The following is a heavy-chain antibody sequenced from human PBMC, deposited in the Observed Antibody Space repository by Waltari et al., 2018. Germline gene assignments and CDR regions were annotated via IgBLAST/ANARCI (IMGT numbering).Heavy chain of an antibody. CDR2: INPNSGDT. Sequence: QVELVQSGAEVRKPGASVKVSCKASGYALHSSYMHWVRQAPGLGLEWMGRINPNSGDTNSAPKFQGRVTLTRDTSVNTAFLELRSLTSDDTAVYFCARESAFSTSWYPGFDPWGQGTLVTVAS. CDR3: ARESAFSTSWYPGFDP. CDR1: GYALHSSY. D-gene: IGHD2-2*01. V-gene: IGHV1-2*06. J-gene: IGHJ5*02.